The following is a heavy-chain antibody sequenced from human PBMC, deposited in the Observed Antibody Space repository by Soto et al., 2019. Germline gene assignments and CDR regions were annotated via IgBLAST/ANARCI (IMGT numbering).Heavy chain of an antibody. D-gene: IGHD3-10*01. V-gene: IGHV3-23*01. J-gene: IGHJ3*02. CDR3: AKDLSGFSEAFDI. CDR1: GFTFSSYA. CDR2: ISGSGGST. Sequence: EVQLLESGGGLVQPGGSLRLSCAASGFTFSSYAMSWVRQAPGKGLEWVSAISGSGGSTYYADSVKARFTIARDNSKNTLYLQMNSLRAEDTAVYYCAKDLSGFSEAFDIWGQGTMVTVSS.